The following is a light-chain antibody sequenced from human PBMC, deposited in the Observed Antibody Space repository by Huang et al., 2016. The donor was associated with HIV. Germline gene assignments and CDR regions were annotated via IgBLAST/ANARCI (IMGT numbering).Light chain of an antibody. Sequence: DIQMTQSPSSLSASVGDRVTITCRASQSIATNLNWYQQRPGKAPKLLINDVSSLQRGVPSRFSGSGSGTDLTLTISSLQPDDFATYYCQQGDNTPYTFGQGTKLEIK. CDR3: QQGDNTPYT. V-gene: IGKV1-39*01. J-gene: IGKJ2*01. CDR1: QSIATN. CDR2: DVS.